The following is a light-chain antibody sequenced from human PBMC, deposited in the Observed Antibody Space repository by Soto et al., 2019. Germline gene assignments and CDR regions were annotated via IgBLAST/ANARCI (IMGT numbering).Light chain of an antibody. Sequence: QSALTQPASVSGSPGQSITISCTGTSSDVGSYNFVSWYQQHPGKAPKLMIYEVSKRPSGVSNRFSGCKSCNTASLTISGRLTEEEADDYCCSYAGSSSFGVVFGEGTKLTVL. V-gene: IGLV2-23*02. CDR3: CSYAGSSSFGVV. J-gene: IGLJ2*01. CDR1: SSDVGSYNF. CDR2: EVS.